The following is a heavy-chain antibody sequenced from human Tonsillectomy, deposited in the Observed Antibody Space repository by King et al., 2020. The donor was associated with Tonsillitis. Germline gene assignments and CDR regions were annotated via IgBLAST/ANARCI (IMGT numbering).Heavy chain of an antibody. J-gene: IGHJ2*01. CDR2: ISDDGSNK. CDR3: AREDCSSTSCYRFFDL. V-gene: IGHV3-30*04. Sequence: VQLVESGGGVVQPGRSLRLSCAASGFSFSTYAMHWVRQAPGKGLEWVAVISDDGSNKYYADSVKGRFTISRDNSRNTLYLQMNSLRAEDTAVYYCAREDCSSTSCYRFFDLWGRGTLVTVSS. CDR1: GFSFSTYA. D-gene: IGHD2-2*01.